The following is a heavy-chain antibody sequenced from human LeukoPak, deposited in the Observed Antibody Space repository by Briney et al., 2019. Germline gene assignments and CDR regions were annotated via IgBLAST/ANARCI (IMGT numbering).Heavy chain of an antibody. J-gene: IGHJ4*02. Sequence: GRSLRLSCAASGFTFDGYAMHWVRQAPGKGLEWVSGISWNSGSIGYADSVKGRFTISRDNAKNSLYLQMNSLRDEDMAVYYCAKGRSVYDFWSCPWEWGQGTLITVS. CDR3: AKGRSVYDFWSCPWE. CDR1: GFTFDGYA. V-gene: IGHV3-9*03. CDR2: ISWNSGSI. D-gene: IGHD3-3*01.